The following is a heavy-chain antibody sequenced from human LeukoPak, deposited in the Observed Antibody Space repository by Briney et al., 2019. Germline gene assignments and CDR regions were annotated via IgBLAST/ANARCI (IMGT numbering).Heavy chain of an antibody. J-gene: IGHJ4*02. V-gene: IGHV3-30-3*01. Sequence: GRSLRLSCAASGFTFSSYAMHWVRQAPGKGLEWVAVISYDGSNKYYADSVKGRFTISRDNSKNTLYLQMNSLRAEDTAVYYCARAPQLYCSSTSCYIDYWGQGTLVTVSS. CDR3: ARAPQLYCSSTSCYIDY. CDR1: GFTFSSYA. CDR2: ISYDGSNK. D-gene: IGHD2-2*02.